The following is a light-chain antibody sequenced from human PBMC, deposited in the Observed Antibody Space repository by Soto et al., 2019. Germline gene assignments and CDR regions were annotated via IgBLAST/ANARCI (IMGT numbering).Light chain of an antibody. CDR2: KAS. V-gene: IGKV1-39*01. CDR1: QSIGTY. Sequence: DIQMTESPSSLSASVGDRVTISCRASQSIGTYLNWYQHKPGKAPKLLIYKASTLKSGVPSRFSGSGSGTEFTLTIRSLQSEDFAIYYCQQYNNWPRTFGQGTKVDIK. J-gene: IGKJ1*01. CDR3: QQYNNWPRT.